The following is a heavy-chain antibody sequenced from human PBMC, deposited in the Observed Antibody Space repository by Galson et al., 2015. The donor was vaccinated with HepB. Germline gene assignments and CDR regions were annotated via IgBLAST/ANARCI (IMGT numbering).Heavy chain of an antibody. D-gene: IGHD3-22*01. CDR2: ISGSGGST. CDR3: ARETRPQWLVRGVTYYFAY. CDR1: GFTFSSYS. Sequence: SLRLSCAASGFTFSSYSMSWVRQAPGKGLEWVSAISGSGGSTYYADSVKGRFTISRDNSKNTLYLQMNSLRAEDTAVYYCARETRPQWLVRGVTYYFAYWGQVTLFTVSS. J-gene: IGHJ4*02. V-gene: IGHV3-23*01.